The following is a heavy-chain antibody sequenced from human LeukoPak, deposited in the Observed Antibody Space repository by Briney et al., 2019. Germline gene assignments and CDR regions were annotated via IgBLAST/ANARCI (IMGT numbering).Heavy chain of an antibody. CDR1: GFTFSCYG. CDR2: IWYDGSNK. J-gene: IGHJ4*02. CDR3: ARSYSSSWYYFDY. D-gene: IGHD6-13*01. V-gene: IGHV3-33*01. Sequence: GGSLRLSCAASGFTFSCYGMHWVRQAPGKGLEWVAVIWYDGSNKYYADSVKGRFTISRDNSKNTLYLQMNSLRAEDTAVYYCARSYSSSWYYFDYWGQGTLVTVSS.